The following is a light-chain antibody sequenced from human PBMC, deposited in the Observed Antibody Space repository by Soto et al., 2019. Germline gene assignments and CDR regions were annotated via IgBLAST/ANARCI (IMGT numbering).Light chain of an antibody. V-gene: IGKV3-15*01. CDR1: QSVRSTY. Sequence: EIVMTQSPVTLSVSPGERATLSCRASQSVRSTYLAWYQQKPGQAPRLLIFGVSNRAAGIPARFSGSGSGTEFTLTISSLQSEDFAVYYWQQYDDWPLTFGGGTKVEIK. J-gene: IGKJ4*01. CDR2: GVS. CDR3: QQYDDWPLT.